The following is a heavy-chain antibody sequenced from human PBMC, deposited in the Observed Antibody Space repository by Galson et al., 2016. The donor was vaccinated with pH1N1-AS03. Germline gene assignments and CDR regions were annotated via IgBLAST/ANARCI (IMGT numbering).Heavy chain of an antibody. D-gene: IGHD3-3*01. CDR3: AGDEGFANGINV. Sequence: SLRLSCAGSGFLVSNYAMSWVRQAPGKGLEWVSVIHPGGDTYNADSVKGRFTISRDNFENMVYLQMNSLRPEDTAVYYCAGDEGFANGINVWGQGTTVTVSS. CDR1: GFLVSNYA. CDR2: IHPGGDT. V-gene: IGHV3-66*02. J-gene: IGHJ6*02.